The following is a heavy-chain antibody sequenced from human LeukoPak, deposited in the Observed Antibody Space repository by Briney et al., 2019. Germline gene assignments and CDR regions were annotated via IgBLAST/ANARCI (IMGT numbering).Heavy chain of an antibody. V-gene: IGHV3-66*01. CDR1: GFTVSSNY. J-gene: IGHJ4*02. CDR3: ERSLLVWGGTSSFDS. Sequence: GGSLRLSCAASGFTVSSNYMSWVRQAPGKGLEWVSVIYSGGSTYYADSVKGRFTISRDNSKNSLYLQTHSLRAEDPAVYYCERSLLVWGGTSSFDSWGQETLVTVSS. CDR2: IYSGGST. D-gene: IGHD3-16*01.